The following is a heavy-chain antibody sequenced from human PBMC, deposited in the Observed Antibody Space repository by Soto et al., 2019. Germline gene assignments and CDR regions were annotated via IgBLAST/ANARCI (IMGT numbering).Heavy chain of an antibody. J-gene: IGHJ6*03. CDR2: INSDGSST. CDR3: AREYSGYDHYYYYYMDV. D-gene: IGHD5-12*01. CDR1: GFTFSSYW. Sequence: PGGSLRLSCAASGFTFSSYWMHWVRQAPGKGLVWVSRINSDGSSTSYADSVKGRFTISRDNAKNTLYLQMNSLRAEDTAVYYCAREYSGYDHYYYYYMDVWGKGTTVTVSS. V-gene: IGHV3-74*01.